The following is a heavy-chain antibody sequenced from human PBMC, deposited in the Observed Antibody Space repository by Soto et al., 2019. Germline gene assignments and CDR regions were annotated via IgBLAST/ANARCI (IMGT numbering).Heavy chain of an antibody. CDR3: AKDPATVTTENDFDI. J-gene: IGHJ3*02. Sequence: ESGGGVVQPGRSLSLSCAASGFTFSSYGMHWVRQAPGKGLEWVAVISYDGSNKYYADSVKGRFTISRDNSKNTLYLQMNSLRAEDTAVYYCAKDPATVTTENDFDIWGQGTMVTVSS. CDR2: ISYDGSNK. D-gene: IGHD4-17*01. CDR1: GFTFSSYG. V-gene: IGHV3-30*18.